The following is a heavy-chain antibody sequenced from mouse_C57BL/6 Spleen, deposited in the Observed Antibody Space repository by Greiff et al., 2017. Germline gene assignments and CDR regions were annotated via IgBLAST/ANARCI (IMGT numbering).Heavy chain of an antibody. Sequence: VQLQQSGAELVRPGASVKLSCTASGFNIKDYYMHWVKQRPEQGLEWIGRIDPEDGDTEYAPKFQGKATMTADTSSNTAYLQLSSLTSEDTAVYYCTTVYYGPWFAYSGQGTLVTVSA. CDR3: TTVYYGPWFAY. V-gene: IGHV14-1*01. D-gene: IGHD1-1*01. CDR1: GFNIKDYY. J-gene: IGHJ3*01. CDR2: IDPEDGDT.